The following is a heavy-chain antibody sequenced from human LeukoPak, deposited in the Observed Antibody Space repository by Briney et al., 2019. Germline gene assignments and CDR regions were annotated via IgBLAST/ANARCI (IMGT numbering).Heavy chain of an antibody. CDR1: GFTFSSYS. CDR2: ISSSSSYI. Sequence: GGSLRLSCAASGFTFSSYSMNWVRQAPGKGLEWVSSISSSSSYIYYAGSVKGRFTISRDNAKNSLYLQMNSLRAEDTAVYYCARIGIAVAGIDYWGQGTLVTVSS. J-gene: IGHJ4*02. V-gene: IGHV3-21*01. D-gene: IGHD6-19*01. CDR3: ARIGIAVAGIDY.